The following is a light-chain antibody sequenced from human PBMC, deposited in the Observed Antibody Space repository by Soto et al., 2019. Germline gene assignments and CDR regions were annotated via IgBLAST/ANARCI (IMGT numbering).Light chain of an antibody. J-gene: IGKJ1*01. CDR1: QSVSSN. CDR3: QQYGSSPRT. Sequence: EILMTQSPATLSVSPGERATLSLRASQSVSSNLAWYQQKTGQAPRLLIYGASSRATGIPDRFSGSGSGTDFNLTISRLETEDFAVYYCQQYGSSPRTFGQGTKVDIK. V-gene: IGKV3-20*01. CDR2: GAS.